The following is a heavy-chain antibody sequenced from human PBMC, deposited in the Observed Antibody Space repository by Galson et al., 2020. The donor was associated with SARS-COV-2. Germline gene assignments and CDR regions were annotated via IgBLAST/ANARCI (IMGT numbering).Heavy chain of an antibody. D-gene: IGHD2-2*01. V-gene: IGHV3-48*03. Sequence: GEYLKISCAASGFTFSSYEMNWVRQAPGTGLEWVSYIISSGSTIYYADSVKDRFTIYRDNAKNLLYLQMNSLRAEDTAGYNCASPMAPAYCYYYGMDVWGQGTTVTVSS. J-gene: IGHJ6*02. CDR2: IISSGSTI. CDR1: GFTFSSYE. CDR3: ASPMAPAYCYYYGMDV.